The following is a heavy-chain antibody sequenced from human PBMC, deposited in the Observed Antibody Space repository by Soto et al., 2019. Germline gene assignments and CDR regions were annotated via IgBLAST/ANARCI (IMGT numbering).Heavy chain of an antibody. D-gene: IGHD4-17*01. J-gene: IGHJ4*02. Sequence: GGSLRLSCAASGFTFSNAWMSWVRQAPGKGLEWVGRIKSKTDGGTTDYAAPVKGRFTISRDDSKNTLYLQMNSLKTEDTAVYYCTTDLTYGDYVDYWGQGTLVTVSS. CDR3: TTDLTYGDYVDY. V-gene: IGHV3-15*01. CDR2: IKSKTDGGTT. CDR1: GFTFSNAW.